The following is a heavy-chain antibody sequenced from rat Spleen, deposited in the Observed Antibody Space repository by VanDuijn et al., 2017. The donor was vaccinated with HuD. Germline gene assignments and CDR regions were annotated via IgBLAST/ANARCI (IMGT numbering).Heavy chain of an antibody. CDR2: ISYGDSSGHSGT. Sequence: EVQLVESGGGLVQPGSPLKLSCAASGFTFSDYYMAWVRQAPTKGLEWVATISYGDSSGHSGTYYRDSVRGRFTISRDDAKSTLIRQMDSLRSEDTSTYYCAKEKDTTVVTFDYWGQGVMVTVSS. J-gene: IGHJ2*01. V-gene: IGHV5-29*01. CDR3: AKEKDTTVVTFDY. D-gene: IGHD1-1*01. CDR1: GFTFSDYY.